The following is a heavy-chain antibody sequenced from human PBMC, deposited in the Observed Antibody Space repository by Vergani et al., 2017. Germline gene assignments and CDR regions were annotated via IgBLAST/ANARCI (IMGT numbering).Heavy chain of an antibody. V-gene: IGHV3-7*03. J-gene: IGHJ4*02. CDR3: ARDLGSSWFTPRFDY. Sequence: EVQLVESGGGLVQPGGSLRLSCAASGFTFSSYDMHWVRQAPGKGLEWVANIKQDGSEKYYVDSVKGRFTISRDNAKNSLYLQMNSLRAEDTAVYYCARDLGSSWFTPRFDYWGQGTLVTVSS. CDR2: IKQDGSEK. CDR1: GFTFSSYD. D-gene: IGHD6-13*01.